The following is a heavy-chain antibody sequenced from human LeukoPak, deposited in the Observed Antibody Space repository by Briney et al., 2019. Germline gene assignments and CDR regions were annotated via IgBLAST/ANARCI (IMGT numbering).Heavy chain of an antibody. D-gene: IGHD4/OR15-4a*01. CDR3: AIDEPNYAPYDFDY. CDR2: IKSKGDGETT. CDR1: RFTFTNAW. Sequence: PGGSLRLSCAASRFTFTNAWMNWVRQAPGKGLEGVGRIKSKGDGETTDYAALVKGGFTISRDDSNNMVYLQMNSLKIEDTAVYYCAIDEPNYAPYDFDYWGQGTLVTVSS. J-gene: IGHJ4*02. V-gene: IGHV3-15*01.